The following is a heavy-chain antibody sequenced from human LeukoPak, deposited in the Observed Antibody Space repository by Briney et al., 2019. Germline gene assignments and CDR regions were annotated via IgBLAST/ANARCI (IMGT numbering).Heavy chain of an antibody. V-gene: IGHV4-61*08. J-gene: IGHJ2*01. D-gene: IGHD3-10*01. CDR2: IYYNGST. CDR3: VRSPNYYGSVSYWYFDL. Sequence: SETLSLTCTVSGGSISSGDYYWRWIRQPPGKGLEWIGYIYYNGSTKYNPSLKSRVTISLDTPKKQFSLKLSSVTAADTAVYYCVRSPNYYGSVSYWYFDLWGRGTLVTVSP. CDR1: GGSISSGDYY.